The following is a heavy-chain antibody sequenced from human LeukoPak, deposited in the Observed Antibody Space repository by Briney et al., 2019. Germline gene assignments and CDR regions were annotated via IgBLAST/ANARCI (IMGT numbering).Heavy chain of an antibody. J-gene: IGHJ4*02. Sequence: GRSLRLSSAASGFTFDDYAMHWVRQAPGKGLEWVSGISWNSGSIGYADSVKGRFTISRDNAKNSLYLQMNSLRAEDTALYYCVVVTAIPLGYFDYWGQGTLVTVSS. CDR3: VVVTAIPLGYFDY. CDR2: ISWNSGSI. D-gene: IGHD2-21*02. V-gene: IGHV3-9*01. CDR1: GFTFDDYA.